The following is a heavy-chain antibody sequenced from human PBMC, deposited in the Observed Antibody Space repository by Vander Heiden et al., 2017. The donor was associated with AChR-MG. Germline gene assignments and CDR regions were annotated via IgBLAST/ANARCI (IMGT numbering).Heavy chain of an antibody. D-gene: IGHD6-13*01. V-gene: IGHV3-23*01. CDR1: GFTFSRYS. CDR2: IGGRGHRT. Sequence: EEQLLESGGGLVQPGGSLRLSCAAPGFTFSRYSMSWVRQVAGKGLEWVSAIGGRGHRTFYADSVKGRFSISRDNSKNTLFLQMKSLRVEDTAIYCCWKGGGRAAVGGGDYWGQGTLLTVSS. CDR3: WKGGGRAAVGGGDY. J-gene: IGHJ4*02.